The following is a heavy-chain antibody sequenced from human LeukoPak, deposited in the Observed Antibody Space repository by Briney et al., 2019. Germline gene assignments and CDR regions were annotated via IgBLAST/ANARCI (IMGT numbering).Heavy chain of an antibody. CDR2: INPNSGGT. J-gene: IGHJ5*02. V-gene: IGHV1-2*02. CDR1: GYTFTGYY. CDR3: ARDLGGDYTNWFDP. D-gene: IGHD4-17*01. Sequence: ASVKVSCKASGYTFTGYYMHWVRQAPGQGLEWMGWINPNSGGTNYAQKFQGRVTMTRDTSISTAYMELSRLRSDDTAVYYCARDLGGDYTNWFDPWGQGTLVTVSS.